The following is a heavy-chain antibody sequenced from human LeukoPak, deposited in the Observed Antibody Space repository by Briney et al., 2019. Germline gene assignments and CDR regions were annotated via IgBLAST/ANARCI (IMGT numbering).Heavy chain of an antibody. CDR3: ARTTFLSWFDP. V-gene: IGHV5-51*01. CDR1: GYSFTSYW. Sequence: GESLKISCKGSGYSFTSYWIGWVRQMPGKGLEWKGIIYPGDSDTRYSPSFQGQVTISADKSVSTAYLQWSSLKASDTAMYYCARTTFLSWFDPWGQGTLVTVSS. D-gene: IGHD3-3*01. J-gene: IGHJ5*02. CDR2: IYPGDSDT.